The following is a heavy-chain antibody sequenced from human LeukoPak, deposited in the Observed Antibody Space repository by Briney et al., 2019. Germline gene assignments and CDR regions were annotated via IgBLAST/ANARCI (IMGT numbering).Heavy chain of an antibody. CDR3: ARENGDYADY. CDR1: GFTFSSYW. J-gene: IGHJ4*02. Sequence: PGGSLRLSCVVSGFTFSSYWMSWARQAPGKGLEWVANIKQDGSEKYYVDSVKGRFTISRDNAKNSLYLQMNSLRAEDTAVYYCARENGDYADYWGQGTLVTVSS. CDR2: IKQDGSEK. V-gene: IGHV3-7*04. D-gene: IGHD4-17*01.